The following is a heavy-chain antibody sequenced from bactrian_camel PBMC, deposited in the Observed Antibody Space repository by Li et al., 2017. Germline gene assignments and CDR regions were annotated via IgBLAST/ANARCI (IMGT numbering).Heavy chain of an antibody. J-gene: IGHJ4*01. CDR1: GTIYYDAC. CDR3: AEAAGLFGGTCVDVRSVDYCPDGYNY. V-gene: IGHV3S53*01. D-gene: IGHD2*01. Sequence: VQLVESGGGSVQAGGSLTLSCRAKGTIYYDACVGWLRQASGKEREGVAAIDKDGMASYIDSVKGRFTVSRDNGNNTVNLMMNSLNPEDTAIYYCAEAAGLFGGTCVDVRSVDYCPDGYNYRGQGTQVTVS. CDR2: IDKDGMA.